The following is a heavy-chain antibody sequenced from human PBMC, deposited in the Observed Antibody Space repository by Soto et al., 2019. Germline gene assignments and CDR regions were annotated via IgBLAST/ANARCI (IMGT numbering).Heavy chain of an antibody. V-gene: IGHV1-69*13. CDR3: ARLRYFDWLPDYYGMDV. CDR1: GGTFSSYA. CDR2: IIPIFGTA. D-gene: IGHD3-9*01. J-gene: IGHJ6*02. Sequence: SVKVSCKAPGGTFSSYAISWVRQAPGQGLEWMGGIIPIFGTANYAQKFQGRVTITADESTSTAYMELSSLRSEDTAVYYCARLRYFDWLPDYYGMDVWGQGTTVTVSS.